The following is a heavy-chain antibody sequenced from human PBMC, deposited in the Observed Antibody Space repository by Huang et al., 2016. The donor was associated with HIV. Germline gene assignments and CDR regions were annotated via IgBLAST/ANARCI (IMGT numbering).Heavy chain of an antibody. J-gene: IGHJ4*02. CDR1: GLTFRDCW. V-gene: IGHV3-7*01. D-gene: IGHD6-19*01. CDR3: ATGYSSRWIPGTY. Sequence: EVHLVESGGGWVQPGGSLGLSCADSGLTFRDCWLIWVRQAVGEGLGGVAKIKQNGSQKVDLDSVKGRFTISRDNANNSLFLKMNKLTADDTAAYFCATGYSSRWIPGTYWGQGTLVTVSS. CDR2: IKQNGSQK.